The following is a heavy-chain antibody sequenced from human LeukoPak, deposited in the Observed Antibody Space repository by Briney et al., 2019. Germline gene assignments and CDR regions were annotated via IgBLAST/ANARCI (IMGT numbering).Heavy chain of an antibody. D-gene: IGHD5-24*01. Sequence: QPGGSLRLSCAASGFTFSSYAMSWVRQAPGKGLEWVSAISGSGGSTYYADSVKVRFTISRDNSKNTLYLQMNSLRADDTAVYYCAKPLKGRGMATINGYFDLWGRGTLVTVSS. V-gene: IGHV3-23*01. CDR2: ISGSGGST. J-gene: IGHJ2*01. CDR1: GFTFSSYA. CDR3: AKPLKGRGMATINGYFDL.